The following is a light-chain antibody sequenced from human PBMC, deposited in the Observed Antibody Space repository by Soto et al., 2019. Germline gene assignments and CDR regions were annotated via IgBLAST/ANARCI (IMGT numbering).Light chain of an antibody. CDR1: SSDVGSYNL. Sequence: QPVLTHPASVTGSPGQSITISCTRTSSDVGSYNLVSWYQQHPGKAPKLMIYEVSKRPSGVSNRFSGSKSGNTASLTISGLQAEDEADYYCCSYAGSSFYVFGTGTKVTV. CDR2: EVS. V-gene: IGLV2-23*02. J-gene: IGLJ1*01. CDR3: CSYAGSSFYV.